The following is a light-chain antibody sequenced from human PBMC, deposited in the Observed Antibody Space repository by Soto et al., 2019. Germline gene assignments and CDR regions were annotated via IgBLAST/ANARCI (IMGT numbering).Light chain of an antibody. V-gene: IGKV3-20*01. CDR1: QSVSSSY. J-gene: IGKJ3*01. CDR2: GAS. Sequence: EIVLTQSPATLSLSPGERSTLSCRASQSVSSSYLAWHQQKPGQPPRLLIYGASSRATGIPDRFSGSGSGTDFTLTISRLEPEDFAVYYCQQYDSSPFTFGPGTKVDIK. CDR3: QQYDSSPFT.